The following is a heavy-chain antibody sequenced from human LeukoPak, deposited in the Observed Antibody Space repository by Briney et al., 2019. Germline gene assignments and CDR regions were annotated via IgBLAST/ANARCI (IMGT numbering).Heavy chain of an antibody. CDR3: AKDGTVEALLYFDY. D-gene: IGHD6-13*01. CDR1: GFTFSSYG. V-gene: IGHV3-30*18. J-gene: IGHJ4*02. Sequence: GGSLRLSCAASGFTFSSYGMHWVRQAPGKGLEWVAVISYDGSNKYYADSVKGRFTISRDNSKNTLYLQMNSLRAEDTAVYYCAKDGTVEALLYFDYWGQGTLVTVSS. CDR2: ISYDGSNK.